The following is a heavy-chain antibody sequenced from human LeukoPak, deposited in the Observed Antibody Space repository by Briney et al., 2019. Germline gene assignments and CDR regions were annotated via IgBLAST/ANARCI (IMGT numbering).Heavy chain of an antibody. D-gene: IGHD5-24*01. J-gene: IGHJ4*02. V-gene: IGHV4-39*07. CDR1: GGSISSSSYY. CDR3: AREGVGDGTMGRGGYFDY. CDR2: IYYSGST. Sequence: PSETLFLTCTVSGGSISSSSYYWGWIRQPPGKGLEWIGSIYYSGSTYHNPSLKSRVTISVDTSKNQFSLKLSSVTAADTAVYYCAREGVGDGTMGRGGYFDYWGQGTLVTVSS.